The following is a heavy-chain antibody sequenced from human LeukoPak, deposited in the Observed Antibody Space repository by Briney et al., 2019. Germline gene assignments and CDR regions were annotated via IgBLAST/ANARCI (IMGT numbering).Heavy chain of an antibody. Sequence: GGSLRLSCAASGFTFSSYEMNWVRQAPGKGLEWVSYISSSGSTIYYADSVKGRFTISRDNAKNSPYLQMNSLRAEDTAVYYCARDIEYSSSSDGDYWGQGTLVTVSS. CDR2: ISSSGSTI. J-gene: IGHJ4*02. V-gene: IGHV3-48*03. CDR3: ARDIEYSSSSDGDY. CDR1: GFTFSSYE. D-gene: IGHD6-6*01.